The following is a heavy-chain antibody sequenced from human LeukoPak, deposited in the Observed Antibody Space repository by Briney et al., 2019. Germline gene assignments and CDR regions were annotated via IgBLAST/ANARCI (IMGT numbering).Heavy chain of an antibody. J-gene: IGHJ4*02. D-gene: IGHD4-17*01. V-gene: IGHV3-15*07. CDR3: TTVFWRAYGDYEMYYFDY. Sequence: PGGSPRLSCAASGFTFSNAWMNWVRQAPGKGLEWVGRIKSKTDGGTTDYAAPVKGRFTISRDDSKNTLYLQMNSLKTEDTAVYYCTTVFWRAYGDYEMYYFDYWGQGTLVTVSS. CDR2: IKSKTDGGTT. CDR1: GFTFSNAW.